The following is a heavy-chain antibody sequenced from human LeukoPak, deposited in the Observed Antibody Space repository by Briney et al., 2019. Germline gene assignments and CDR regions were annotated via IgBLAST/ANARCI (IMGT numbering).Heavy chain of an antibody. J-gene: IGHJ4*02. V-gene: IGHV3-23*01. Sequence: PGGSLRLSCAASGFTFSSYAMSWVRQAPGKGLEWVSAISGSGGSTYYADSVKGRFTISRDNSKNTLYLQMSSLRAEDTAVYYCAKADKRYSSSWYRFDYWGQGTLVTVSS. CDR3: AKADKRYSSSWYRFDY. CDR2: ISGSGGST. D-gene: IGHD6-13*01. CDR1: GFTFSSYA.